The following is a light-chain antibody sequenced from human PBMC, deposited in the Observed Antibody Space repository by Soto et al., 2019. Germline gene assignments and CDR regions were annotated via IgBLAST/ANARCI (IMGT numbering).Light chain of an antibody. CDR2: AAS. CDR3: QQLNSYPRT. Sequence: DIQLTQSPSFLSASVGDRVTITCRASQDISSYLAWYQQKPGKAPKLLIYAASTLQSGVPSRFSGSGSGTEFTLTISSLQPEDFATYYCQQLNSYPRTFGQGIKVEIK. J-gene: IGKJ1*01. V-gene: IGKV1-9*01. CDR1: QDISSY.